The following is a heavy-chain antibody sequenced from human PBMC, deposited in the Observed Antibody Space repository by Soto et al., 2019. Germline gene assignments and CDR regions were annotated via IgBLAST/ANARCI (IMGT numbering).Heavy chain of an antibody. Sequence: SGPTLLNPTQTLTLTFTFSGFSLSTSGMCVSWIRQPPGKALEWLARIDWDDDKYYSTSLKTRLTISKDTSKNQVVLTMTNMDPVDTATYYCARCYCDWLFWIDYWGKATLVTVSS. V-gene: IGHV2-70*11. CDR1: GFSLSTSGMC. J-gene: IGHJ4*02. CDR2: IDWDDDK. CDR3: ARCYCDWLFWIDY. D-gene: IGHD3-9*01.